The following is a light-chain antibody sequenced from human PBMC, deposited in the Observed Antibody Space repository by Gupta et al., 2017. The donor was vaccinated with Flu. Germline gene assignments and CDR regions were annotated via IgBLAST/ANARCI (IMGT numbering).Light chain of an antibody. CDR2: DTS. CDR3: QYRHNGPPHET. V-gene: IGKV3-11*01. J-gene: IGKJ1*01. CDR1: QSVGSY. Sequence: ILLTQSPATLSLSAGQTATLSCRASQSVGSYVAWYQQKPGQAPRLLIFDTSNRATGIPATFSGGGGGTDSNFTITSRELEDFEVYYCQYRHNGPPHETFGQGTKVEIK.